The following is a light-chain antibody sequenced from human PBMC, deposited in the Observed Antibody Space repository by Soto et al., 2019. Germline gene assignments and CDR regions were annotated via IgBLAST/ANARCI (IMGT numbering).Light chain of an antibody. CDR3: SSYTSSGTLYV. V-gene: IGLV2-14*01. Sequence: QSVLTQPASVSGSPGQSITISCTGTSSDVGGYNYVSWYQRHPGKAPKLMIYEVSNRPSGVSNRFSGSKSGNTASLTISGLQAEDEADYYCSSYTSSGTLYVFGTGTKVTVL. CDR1: SSDVGGYNY. J-gene: IGLJ1*01. CDR2: EVS.